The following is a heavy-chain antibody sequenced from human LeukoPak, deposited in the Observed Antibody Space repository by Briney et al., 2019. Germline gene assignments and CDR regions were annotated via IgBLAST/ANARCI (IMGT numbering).Heavy chain of an antibody. V-gene: IGHV1-46*01. CDR2: INPSGGST. D-gene: IGHD3-16*01. Sequence: AASVKVSCKASGYTFTSYYMHWVRQAPGQGLEWMGIINPSGGSTSYAQKFQGRVTMTRDMSTSTVYMELSSLGSEDTAVYYCARPRLRGAFDIWGQGTMVTVSS. CDR1: GYTFTSYY. J-gene: IGHJ3*02. CDR3: ARPRLRGAFDI.